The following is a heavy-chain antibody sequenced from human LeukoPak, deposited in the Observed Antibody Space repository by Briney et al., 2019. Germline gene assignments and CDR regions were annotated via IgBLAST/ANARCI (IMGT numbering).Heavy chain of an antibody. Sequence: PGGSLRLSCAASGFTFSIYGMQWVRQAPGKGLEWVAVIWYDGTEKYYADSVKGRFTISRDNSKNMVYLQMNSLRAEDTAVYYCANRSPSRVDPDYWGQGTLVTVSS. CDR1: GFTFSIYG. D-gene: IGHD2-2*01. CDR3: ANRSPSRVDPDY. V-gene: IGHV3-33*06. J-gene: IGHJ4*02. CDR2: IWYDGTEK.